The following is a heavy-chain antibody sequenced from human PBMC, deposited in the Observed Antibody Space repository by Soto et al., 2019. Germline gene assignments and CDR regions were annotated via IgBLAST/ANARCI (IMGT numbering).Heavy chain of an antibody. CDR3: ARGVNGHNRYFDY. CDR2: IIPLIGAP. Sequence: QVQLVQSGPEVREPGSSVKVSCKASGGTFSSDMPNWVRQAPGQGPEWMVGIIPLIGAPKYAPRFQGRLTITADKSTSTVYMEMSSLRSDDTAVYFCARGVNGHNRYFDYWGQGTLVIVSS. V-gene: IGHV1-69*14. J-gene: IGHJ4*02. CDR1: GGTFSSDM. D-gene: IGHD1-1*01.